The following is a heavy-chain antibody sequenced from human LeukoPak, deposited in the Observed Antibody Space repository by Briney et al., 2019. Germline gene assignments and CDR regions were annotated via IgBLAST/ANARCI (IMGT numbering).Heavy chain of an antibody. CDR2: INHSGST. CDR1: GGSFSGYY. D-gene: IGHD6-25*01. V-gene: IGHV4-34*01. CDR3: ARGVSSVPMDV. J-gene: IGHJ6*03. Sequence: SETLSLTCAVYGGSFSGYYWSWVRQPPGKGLEWIGEINHSGSTNYNPSLKSRVTISVDTSKNQFSLKLSSVTAADTAVYYCARGVSSVPMDVWGKGTTVTVSS.